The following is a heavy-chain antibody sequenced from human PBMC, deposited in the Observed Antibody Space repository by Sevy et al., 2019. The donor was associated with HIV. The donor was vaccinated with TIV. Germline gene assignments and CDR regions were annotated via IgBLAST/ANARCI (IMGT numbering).Heavy chain of an antibody. J-gene: IGHJ6*02. V-gene: IGHV3-30*04. D-gene: IGHD3-10*01. CDR1: GFTFSSYA. CDR3: ARDNLPGGGWFYYYGMDV. CDR2: ISYDGSNK. Sequence: GSLRLSCAASGFTFSSYAMHWVRQAPGKGLEWVAVISYDGSNKYYADSVKGRFTISRDNSKNTLYLQMNSLRAEDTAGYYCARDNLPGGGWFYYYGMDVWGQGTTVTVSS.